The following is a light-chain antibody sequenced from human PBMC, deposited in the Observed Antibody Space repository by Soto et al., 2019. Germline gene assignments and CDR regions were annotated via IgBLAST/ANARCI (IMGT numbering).Light chain of an antibody. CDR1: SSDVGGYNS. CDR2: DVN. J-gene: IGLJ1*01. CDR3: CSYAESFYV. Sequence: QSALTQPRSVSASPGQSVTISCTGTSSDVGGYNSVSWYQQHPGKAPKLMIFDVNKRPSGVPDRFSGSKSGNTASLTISGLQADDEADYYCCSYAESFYVFGTGTKLTVL. V-gene: IGLV2-11*01.